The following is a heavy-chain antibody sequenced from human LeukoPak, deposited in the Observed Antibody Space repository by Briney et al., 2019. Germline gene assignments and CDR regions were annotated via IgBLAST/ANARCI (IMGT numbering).Heavy chain of an antibody. CDR1: GYTFTGYY. D-gene: IGHD6-13*01. J-gene: IGHJ4*02. Sequence: ASVKVSCKASGYTFTGYYMQCERQAPGQGLEWMGWINPNSERTNYEQKFQGRVTMTRDTSISTAYMELSRLRSDDTAVYYCARDSSSSSAFHVCDYWGQGTLVTVSS. V-gene: IGHV1-2*02. CDR2: INPNSERT. CDR3: ARDSSSSSAFHVCDY.